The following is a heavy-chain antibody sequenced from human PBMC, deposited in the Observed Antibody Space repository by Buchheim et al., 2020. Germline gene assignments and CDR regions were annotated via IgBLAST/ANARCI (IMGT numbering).Heavy chain of an antibody. D-gene: IGHD2-2*01. V-gene: IGHV3-74*01. J-gene: IGHJ4*02. CDR1: GFTFSSYW. CDR3: ARIPAPQPLYYFDY. CDR2: INSDGSST. Sequence: EVQLVESGGGLVQPGGSLRLSCAASGFTFSSYWMHWVRQAPGKGLVWVSRINSDGSSTSYADSVTGRFTISREKAKHTLYLQMNRLIAEDTAVYYCARIPAPQPLYYFDYWGQGAL.